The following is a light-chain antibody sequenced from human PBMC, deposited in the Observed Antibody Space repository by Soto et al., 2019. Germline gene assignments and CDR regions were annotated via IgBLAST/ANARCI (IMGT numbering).Light chain of an antibody. J-gene: IGKJ5*01. CDR3: QQSYSTPPIT. Sequence: DIQMTQYPNSLSASVGDRVTITCRASQSISNYLNWYQQKPGKAPKLLIYAASSLQSGVPSRFSGSGSGTDFTLTISSLQPEDFATYYCQQSYSTPPITFGQGTRLEIK. CDR1: QSISNY. V-gene: IGKV1-39*01. CDR2: AAS.